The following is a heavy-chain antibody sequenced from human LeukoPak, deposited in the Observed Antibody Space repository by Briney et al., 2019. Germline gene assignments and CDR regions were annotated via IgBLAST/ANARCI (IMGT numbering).Heavy chain of an antibody. CDR1: RFTLSSFA. CDR3: ARVEMERRSLDY. D-gene: IGHD1-1*01. CDR2: TSSNGGRT. J-gene: IGHJ4*02. Sequence: GGSLRLSCAASRFTLSSFAMHWVRQAPGKGLEYVSATSSNGGRTYYANSVKGRFTISRDNSKNTLYLQMGSLRAEDMAVYYCARVEMERRSLDYWGQGTLVTVSS. V-gene: IGHV3-64*01.